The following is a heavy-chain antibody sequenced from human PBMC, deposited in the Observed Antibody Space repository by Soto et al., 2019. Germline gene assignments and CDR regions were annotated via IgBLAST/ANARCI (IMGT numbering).Heavy chain of an antibody. CDR3: ARQAEGWFDP. J-gene: IGHJ5*02. V-gene: IGHV4-59*08. Sequence: SETLSLTCTVSGGSISSYYWSWIRQPPGKGPEWIGYIYYSGSTNYNPSLKSRVTISVDTSKNQFSLKLSSVTAADTAVYYCARQAEGWFDPWGQGTLVTVSS. CDR1: GGSISSYY. CDR2: IYYSGST.